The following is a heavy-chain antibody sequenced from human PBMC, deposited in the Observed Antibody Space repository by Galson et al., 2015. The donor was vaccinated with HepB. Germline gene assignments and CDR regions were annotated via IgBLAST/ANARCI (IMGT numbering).Heavy chain of an antibody. D-gene: IGHD3-3*01. V-gene: IGHV1-8*01. J-gene: IGHJ6*03. CDR2: MNPNSGNT. CDR1: GYTFTSYD. Sequence: SVKVSCKASGYTFTSYDINWVRQATGQGLEWMGWMNPNSGNTGYAQKFQGRVTMTRNTSISTAYMELSSLRSEDTAVYYCARGEMYDFWSGYPLYYYYYMDVWGKGTTVTVSS. CDR3: ARGEMYDFWSGYPLYYYYYMDV.